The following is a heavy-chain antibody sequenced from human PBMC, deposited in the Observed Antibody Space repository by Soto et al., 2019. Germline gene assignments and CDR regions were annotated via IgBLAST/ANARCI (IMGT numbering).Heavy chain of an antibody. D-gene: IGHD1-26*01. CDR2: IYYSGST. CDR3: ARDGIGGCGEPDV. V-gene: IGHV4-30-4*01. Sequence: QVQLQESGPGLVKPSQTLSLTCTVSGGSISSGDYYWSWIRQPPGKGLEWIGYIYYSGSTYYNPSPKSRGTILVDTSQNQFSLKLSSVTAADTAVYYWARDGIGGCGEPDVWGQGTTVTVSS. J-gene: IGHJ6*02. CDR1: GGSISSGDYY.